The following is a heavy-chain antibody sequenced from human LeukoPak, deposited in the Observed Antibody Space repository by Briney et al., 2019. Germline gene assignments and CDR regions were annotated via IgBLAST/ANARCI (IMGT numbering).Heavy chain of an antibody. J-gene: IGHJ4*02. CDR2: ISSNGGST. CDR3: VKDGPSSGWTYFDY. V-gene: IGHV3-64D*06. CDR1: GFTFSSYA. D-gene: IGHD6-19*01. Sequence: PGGSLRLSCSASGFTFSSYAMHWVRQAPGKGLEYVSAISSNGGSTYYADSVKGRFTISRDNSKNTLYLQMSSLRAEDTAVYYRVKDGPSSGWTYFDYWGQGTLVTVSS.